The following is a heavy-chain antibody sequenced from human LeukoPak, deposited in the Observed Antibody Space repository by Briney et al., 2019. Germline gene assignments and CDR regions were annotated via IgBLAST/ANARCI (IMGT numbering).Heavy chain of an antibody. CDR2: ISSSSSYT. Sequence: PGGSLRFSCAAFGFTLSAYYTSGIGQAPGKGLEWFSLISSSSSYTNYAHSVKGRFTISRDNAKNSLYLQMTRLRGEDTAVYYYARFQQQLAYYFDYWGQGTLVTVSS. J-gene: IGHJ4*02. V-gene: IGHV3-11*03. D-gene: IGHD6-13*01. CDR3: ARFQQQLAYYFDY. CDR1: GFTLSAYY.